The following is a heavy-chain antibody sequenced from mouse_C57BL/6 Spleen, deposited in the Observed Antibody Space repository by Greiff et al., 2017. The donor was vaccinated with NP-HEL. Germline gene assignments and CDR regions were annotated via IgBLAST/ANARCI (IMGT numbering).Heavy chain of an antibody. J-gene: IGHJ2*01. CDR2: ISYAGSN. CDR3: ARGRPIRDIDY. Sequence: ESGPGLVKPSQSLSLTCSVTGYSITSGYYWYWIRQFPGNKLEWMGYISYAGSNNYNPSLKNRISITRDTSENQFFLKLNSVTTEDTATYYCARGRPIRDIDYWGQGTTLTVSS. CDR1: GYSITSGYY. D-gene: IGHD6-5*01. V-gene: IGHV3-6*01.